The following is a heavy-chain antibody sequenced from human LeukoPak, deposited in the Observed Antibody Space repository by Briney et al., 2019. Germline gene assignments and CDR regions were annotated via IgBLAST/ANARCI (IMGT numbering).Heavy chain of an antibody. CDR2: IWYDGSNR. CDR1: GFTFSRYG. J-gene: IGHJ4*02. Sequence: GRSLRLSCAASGFTFSRYGMHWVRHAPGKGLEWVAVIWYDGSNRQYADSVKGRFTISRDNSKNTLYLQMNSLRAEDTAVYYCARDFGFSPSSGYSFDYWGQGTLVTVSS. V-gene: IGHV3-33*01. D-gene: IGHD3-22*01. CDR3: ARDFGFSPSSGYSFDY.